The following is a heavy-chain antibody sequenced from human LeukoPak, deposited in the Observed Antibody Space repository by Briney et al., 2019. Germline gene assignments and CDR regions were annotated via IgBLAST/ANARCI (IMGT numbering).Heavy chain of an antibody. CDR2: IYYSGST. J-gene: IGHJ4*02. D-gene: IGHD3-9*01. CDR1: GGSISSSSYY. V-gene: IGHV4-39*01. Sequence: SETLSLTCTVSGGSISSSSYYWGWIRQPPGKGLEWIGSIYYSGSTYYNPSLKSRVTISVDTSKNQFSLKLSSVTAADTAVYYCARCDILTGYFDYWGQGTLVTVSS. CDR3: ARCDILTGYFDY.